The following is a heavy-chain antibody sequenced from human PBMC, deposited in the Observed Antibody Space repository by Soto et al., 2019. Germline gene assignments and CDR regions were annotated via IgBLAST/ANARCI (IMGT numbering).Heavy chain of an antibody. Sequence: GGSLRLSCAASGITFSTYAMSWVRQAPGKGLEWVSSISGSGGSTYYADSVKGRFTISRDNAENSLYLQMNSLRDDDTAVYYCARDRGAPRKYYFDSWGQGALVTVSS. D-gene: IGHD1-26*01. J-gene: IGHJ4*02. CDR1: GITFSTYA. CDR3: ARDRGAPRKYYFDS. V-gene: IGHV3-23*01. CDR2: ISGSGGST.